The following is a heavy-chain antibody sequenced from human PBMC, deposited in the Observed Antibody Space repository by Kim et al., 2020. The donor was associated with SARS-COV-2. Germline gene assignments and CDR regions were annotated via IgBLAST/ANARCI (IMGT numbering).Heavy chain of an antibody. Sequence: TYYVAPVRGRFTVSRDNAKNSLFLQMTSLRAEDTAVYYCARDCGGDCYSYWGQGTLVTVSS. CDR3: ARDCGGDCYSY. V-gene: IGHV3-7*01. J-gene: IGHJ4*02. CDR2: T. D-gene: IGHD2-21*01.